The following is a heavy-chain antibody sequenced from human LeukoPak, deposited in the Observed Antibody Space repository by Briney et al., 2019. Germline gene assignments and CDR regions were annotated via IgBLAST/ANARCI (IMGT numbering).Heavy chain of an antibody. CDR3: AKTLYDFWSGYYGPFDY. CDR1: EFTFSNYA. CDR2: ISGSGGST. Sequence: PGGSLRLSCAASEFTFSNYAMSWVRQAPGKGLEWVSAISGSGGSTYYADSVKGRLTISRDNSKNTLYLQMNSLRAEDTAVYYCAKTLYDFWSGYYGPFDYWGQGTLVTVSS. J-gene: IGHJ4*02. D-gene: IGHD3-3*01. V-gene: IGHV3-23*01.